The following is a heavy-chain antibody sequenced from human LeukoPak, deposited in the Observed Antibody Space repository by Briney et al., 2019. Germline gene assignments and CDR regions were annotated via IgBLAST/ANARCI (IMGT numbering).Heavy chain of an antibody. CDR3: ARLMGASNWFDP. D-gene: IGHD1-26*01. J-gene: IGHJ5*02. V-gene: IGHV4-39*07. CDR2: IYYSGSP. Sequence: PSETLSLTCTVSGGSLTSSSYYWGWIRQPPWKGLEWIGSIYYSGSPYYKSSLKSRVTISVDTSKNQFSLKLSSVTAADTAVYYCARLMGASNWFDPWGQGTLVTVSS. CDR1: GGSLTSSSYY.